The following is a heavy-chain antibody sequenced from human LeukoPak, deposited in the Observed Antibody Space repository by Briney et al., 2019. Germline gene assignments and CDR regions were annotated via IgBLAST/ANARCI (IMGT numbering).Heavy chain of an antibody. Sequence: ASVKVSCKASGYTFTSYGISWVRQAPGQGLEWMGWISAYNGNTNYAQKLQGRVTMTTDTSTSTAYMELRSLRSDDTAVYYCARDRGLDFWRGYSDFDYWGQGTLVTVSS. V-gene: IGHV1-18*01. J-gene: IGHJ4*02. CDR1: GYTFTSYG. CDR3: ARDRGLDFWRGYSDFDY. CDR2: ISAYNGNT. D-gene: IGHD3-3*01.